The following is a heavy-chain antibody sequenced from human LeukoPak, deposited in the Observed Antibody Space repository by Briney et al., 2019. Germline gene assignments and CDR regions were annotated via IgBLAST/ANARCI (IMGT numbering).Heavy chain of an antibody. D-gene: IGHD3-10*01. V-gene: IGHV4-34*01. J-gene: IGHJ4*02. CDR2: INHSGIT. CDR1: GGSFSGYY. Sequence: PSETLSLTCGVYGGSFSGYYRSWIRQPPGKGLEWIGEINHSGITNYNPSLKSRVTISVDTSKNQSSLKLSSVTAADTAVYYCARGRLVRGVIGNWGQGTLVTVSS. CDR3: ARGRLVRGVIGN.